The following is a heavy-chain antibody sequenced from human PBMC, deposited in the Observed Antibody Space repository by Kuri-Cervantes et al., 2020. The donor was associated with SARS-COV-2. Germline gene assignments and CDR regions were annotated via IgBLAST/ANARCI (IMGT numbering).Heavy chain of an antibody. Sequence: ASVKVSCKASGYTFTSYYMHWVRQAPGQGLEWMGIINPSGGSTSYAQKFQGRVTMTRDTSTSTAYMELRSLRSDDTAVYYCARDGYDFWSGYYTFDYYYYYMDVWGKGTTVTVSS. CDR3: ARDGYDFWSGYYTFDYYYYYMDV. J-gene: IGHJ6*03. CDR2: INPSGGST. CDR1: GYTFTSYY. D-gene: IGHD3-3*01. V-gene: IGHV1-46*01.